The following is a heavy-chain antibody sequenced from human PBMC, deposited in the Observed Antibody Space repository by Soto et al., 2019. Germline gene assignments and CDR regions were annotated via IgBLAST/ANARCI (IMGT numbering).Heavy chain of an antibody. Sequence: ASVKVSCKASGYTFTSYGISWVRQAPGQGLEWMGWISAYNGNTNYAQKPQGRVTMTTDTSTSTAYMELRSLRSDDTAVYYCARAFHLWFGELSGGYYFDYWGQGTLVTVSS. CDR3: ARAFHLWFGELSGGYYFDY. CDR2: ISAYNGNT. J-gene: IGHJ4*02. V-gene: IGHV1-18*04. D-gene: IGHD3-10*01. CDR1: GYTFTSYG.